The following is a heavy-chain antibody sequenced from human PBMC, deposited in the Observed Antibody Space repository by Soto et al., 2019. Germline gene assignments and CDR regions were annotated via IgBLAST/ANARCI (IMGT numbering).Heavy chain of an antibody. CDR2: ISGSGGST. D-gene: IGHD2-21*02. CDR1: GFTCSGYA. V-gene: IGHV3-23*01. CDR3: AKDPEVVVTAPDY. J-gene: IGHJ4*02. Sequence: GSLRLSCAASGFTCSGYAMNWVRQAPGKGLEWVSAISGSGGSTYYVDSVKGRFTISRDNSRNTLYLQMNSLRAEDTAVYYCAKDPEVVVTAPDYWGQGTLATAPQ.